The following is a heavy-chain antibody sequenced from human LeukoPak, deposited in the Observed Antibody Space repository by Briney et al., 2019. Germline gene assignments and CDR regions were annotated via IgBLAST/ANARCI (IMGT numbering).Heavy chain of an antibody. CDR2: IYYSGST. J-gene: IGHJ3*02. D-gene: IGHD2-2*01. CDR3: ARAFIVVVPAAGGAFDI. Sequence: SETLSLTCTVSGGSISSHYWSWIRQPPGKGLEWIGYIYYSGSTNYNPSLKSRVTISVDRSKNQFSLRLSSVTAADTAVYYCARAFIVVVPAAGGAFDIWGQGTMVTVSS. V-gene: IGHV4-59*11. CDR1: GGSISSHY.